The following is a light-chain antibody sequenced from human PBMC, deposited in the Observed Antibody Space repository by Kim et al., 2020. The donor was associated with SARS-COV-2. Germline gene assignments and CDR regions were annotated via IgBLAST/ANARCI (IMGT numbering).Light chain of an antibody. CDR2: GAS. J-gene: IGKJ2*01. CDR3: QQYGSSPYT. Sequence: EIVLTQSPGTLSLSPGERATLSCRASQSISSSSLAWYQQKPGQAPRLHIYGASSRATGIPDRFSGRGSGTDFTLTISRLEPEDFAVYYCQQYGSSPYTFGQGTKLEI. CDR1: QSISSSS. V-gene: IGKV3-20*01.